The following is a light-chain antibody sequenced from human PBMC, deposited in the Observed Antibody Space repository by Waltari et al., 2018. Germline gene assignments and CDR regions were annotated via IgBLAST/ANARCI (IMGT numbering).Light chain of an antibody. CDR2: GNN. V-gene: IGLV1-40*01. CDR3: QSYDSSLSGSV. Sequence: QSVLTQPPSVSGAPGQRVTISCTGSSSNIGAGYDVHWYQQVPGTAPKLLIYGNNNRPSGVPDRFSGSKSDTSASLAITGLQAEDDADYYCQSYDSSLSGSVFGGGTKLTVL. CDR1: SSNIGAGYD. J-gene: IGLJ3*02.